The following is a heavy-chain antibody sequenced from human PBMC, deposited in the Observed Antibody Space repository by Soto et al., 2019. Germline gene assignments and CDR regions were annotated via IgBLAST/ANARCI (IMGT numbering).Heavy chain of an antibody. V-gene: IGHV4-34*01. CDR2: NNTKGST. CDR3: VRGTSVVTPSLDY. D-gene: IGHD2-21*02. Sequence: PSETPSPTCAVYGGSFSDFYWAWIRQPPGKGLEWIGQNNTKGSTNYNPSPKRRVTLSGHTSKKQLSLKMSSVTAADTAVYYCVRGTSVVTPSLDYWGQGTLVTVSS. J-gene: IGHJ4*02. CDR1: GGSFSDFY.